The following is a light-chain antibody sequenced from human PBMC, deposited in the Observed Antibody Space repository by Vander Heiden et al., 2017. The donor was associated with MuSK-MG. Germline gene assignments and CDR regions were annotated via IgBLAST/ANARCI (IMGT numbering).Light chain of an antibody. CDR1: SSDVGSYNY. J-gene: IGLJ2*01. CDR3: SSYAGSPVV. CDR2: EVS. Sequence: QSALTQPPSASGSPGQSVTISCTGTSSDVGSYNYVSWYQQHPGKVPKLMIYEVSKRPSGVPDRFSASKSGNTASLTVSGLQPEDEANYYCSSYAGSPVVFGGGTKVTVL. V-gene: IGLV2-8*01.